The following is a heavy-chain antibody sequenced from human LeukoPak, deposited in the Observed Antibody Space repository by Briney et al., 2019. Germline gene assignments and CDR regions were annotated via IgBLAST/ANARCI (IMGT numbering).Heavy chain of an antibody. CDR3: ARDFRAAMVSDWFAP. CDR2: INPNSGGT. V-gene: IGHV1-2*02. CDR1: GYTFTGYY. D-gene: IGHD5-18*01. J-gene: IGHJ5*02. Sequence: ASVKVSCKASGYTFTGYYMHWVRQAPGQGLEGMGWINPNSGGTNYAQKFQGRVTMTRDTSISTAYMELSRLRSDDTAVYYCARDFRAAMVSDWFAPWGQGTLVTVSS.